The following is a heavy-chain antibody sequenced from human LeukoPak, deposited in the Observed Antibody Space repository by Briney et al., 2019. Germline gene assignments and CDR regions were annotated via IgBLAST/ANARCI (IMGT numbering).Heavy chain of an antibody. CDR2: IYYSGST. CDR1: GGSISSSSYY. V-gene: IGHV4-61*05. J-gene: IGHJ4*02. CDR3: ASYSSGCDY. D-gene: IGHD6-19*01. Sequence: SETLSLTCTVSGGSISSSSYYWSWIRQPPGKGLEWIGYIYYSGSTNYNPSLKSRVTISVDTSKNQFSLKLSSVTAADTAVYYCASYSSGCDYWGQGTLVTVSS.